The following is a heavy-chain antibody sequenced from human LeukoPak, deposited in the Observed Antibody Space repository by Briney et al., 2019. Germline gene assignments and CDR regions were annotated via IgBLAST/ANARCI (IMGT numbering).Heavy chain of an antibody. Sequence: PGGSLRPSCAASGSTFSSYSMNGGRQAPGKGRGGGSSIIMRSSYTYYADSVKGRFTISRDNAKNSPYLQMKSLRAQDPAVYYCARDLNVLLWFGELIQPGGYYYYGMDVWGQGTTLTVSS. CDR2: IIMRSSYT. V-gene: IGHV3-21*01. CDR3: ARDLNVLLWFGELIQPGGYYYYGMDV. D-gene: IGHD3-10*01. CDR1: GSTFSSYS. J-gene: IGHJ6*02.